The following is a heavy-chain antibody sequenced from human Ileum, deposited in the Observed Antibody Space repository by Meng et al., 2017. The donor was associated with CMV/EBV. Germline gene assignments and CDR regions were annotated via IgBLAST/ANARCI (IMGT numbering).Heavy chain of an antibody. CDR3: ARDSGFCTSRNCFWGMNDRPDDY. J-gene: IGHJ4*02. D-gene: IGHD2-2*01. Sequence: ASVKVSCKASGYIFTTYGITWVRQAPGQGLEWMGWISTNNGNTNYAQKFQGRVTMTTEISTSTAYMELTSLTFDDTAIYYCARDSGFCTSRNCFWGMNDRPDDYWGQGTLVTVSS. V-gene: IGHV1-18*01. CDR2: ISTNNGNT. CDR1: GYIFTTYG.